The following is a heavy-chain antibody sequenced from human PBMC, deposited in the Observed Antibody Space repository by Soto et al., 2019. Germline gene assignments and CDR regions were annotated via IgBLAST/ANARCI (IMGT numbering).Heavy chain of an antibody. J-gene: IGHJ4*02. CDR2: IIPIFGTA. Sequence: QVQLVQSGAEVKKPGSSVKVSCKASGGTFSSYAISWVRQAPGQGLEWMGGIIPIFGTANYAQKFQGRVTITADESTSTAYMELSSLRSEDTAVYYCAREKGTYDSSGYYPAPFDYWGQGTLVTVSS. CDR1: GGTFSSYA. V-gene: IGHV1-69*01. D-gene: IGHD3-22*01. CDR3: AREKGTYDSSGYYPAPFDY.